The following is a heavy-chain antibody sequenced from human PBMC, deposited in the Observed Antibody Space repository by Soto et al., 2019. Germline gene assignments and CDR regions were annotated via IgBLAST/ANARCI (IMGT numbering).Heavy chain of an antibody. CDR3: ARFYSSGLYYFDY. CDR1: GYSFTPGR. Sequence: GGCLKISRKGYGYSFTPGRNAPVRQMSGKGLEWVGNIYPGDSDTRYSPSFQGQVIISADKSTNTAYLQWSSLKASDTAMYYCARFYSSGLYYFDYWGQGTLVTVSS. J-gene: IGHJ4*02. D-gene: IGHD6-19*01. V-gene: IGHV5-51*01. CDR2: IYPGDSDT.